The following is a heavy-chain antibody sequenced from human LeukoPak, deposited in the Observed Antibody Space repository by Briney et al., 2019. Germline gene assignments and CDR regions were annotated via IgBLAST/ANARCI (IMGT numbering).Heavy chain of an antibody. CDR3: AREGGGSYSRGWFDP. CDR2: IYYSGST. D-gene: IGHD1-26*01. Sequence: TSETLSLTCTVSGGSISSYYWSWIRQPPGKGLEWIGYIYYSGSTNYNPSLKSRVTISVDTSKNQFSLKLISVTAADTAVYYCAREGGGSYSRGWFDPWGQGTLVTVSS. V-gene: IGHV4-59*12. J-gene: IGHJ5*02. CDR1: GGSISSYY.